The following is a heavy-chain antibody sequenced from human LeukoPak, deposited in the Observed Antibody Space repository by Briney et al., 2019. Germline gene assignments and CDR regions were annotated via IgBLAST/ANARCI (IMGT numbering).Heavy chain of an antibody. CDR2: IYTSGS. D-gene: IGHD3-16*01. V-gene: IGHV4-61*02. J-gene: IGHJ3*02. Sequence: PSQTLSLTCTVSGGSISSGGSYWSWIRQPAGKGLEWIGRIYTSGSNYAPSLKSRVTMSLDTSKNQFSPKLSSVTAADTAVYYCAKRRDLVGGSGDAFDIWGPGTMVTVSS. CDR1: GGSISSGGSY. CDR3: AKRRDLVGGSGDAFDI.